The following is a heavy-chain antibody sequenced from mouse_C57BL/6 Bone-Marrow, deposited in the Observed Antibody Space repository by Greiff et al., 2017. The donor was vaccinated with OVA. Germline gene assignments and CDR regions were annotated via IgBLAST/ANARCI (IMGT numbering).Heavy chain of an antibody. CDR2: IWTGGGT. CDR3: ARDYGSSYNAMDY. Sequence: VQVVESGPGLVAPSQSLSITCTVSGFSLTSYAISWVRQPPGMGLEWLGVIWTGGGTNYNSALKSRLSISKDNSKSQVFLKMNSLQTYDTARYYCARDYGSSYNAMDYWGQGTSVTVSS. V-gene: IGHV2-9-1*01. CDR1: GFSLTSYA. D-gene: IGHD1-1*01. J-gene: IGHJ4*01.